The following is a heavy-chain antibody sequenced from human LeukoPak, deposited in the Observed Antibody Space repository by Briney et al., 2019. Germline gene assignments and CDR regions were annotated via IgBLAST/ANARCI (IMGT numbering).Heavy chain of an antibody. CDR3: ARDTEYYYDSSGYPPFDY. CDR2: ISAYNGNT. D-gene: IGHD3-22*01. CDR1: GYTFTSYG. Sequence: GASVKVSCKASGYTFTSYGISWVRQAPGQGLEWMGWISAYNGNTNYAQKLQGRVTMTTDTSTSTACMELRSLRSDDTAVYYCARDTEYYYDSSGYPPFDYWGQGTLVTVSS. J-gene: IGHJ4*02. V-gene: IGHV1-18*01.